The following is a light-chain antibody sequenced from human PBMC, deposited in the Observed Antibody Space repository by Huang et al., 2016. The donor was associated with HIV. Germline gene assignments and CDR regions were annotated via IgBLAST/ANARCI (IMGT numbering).Light chain of an antibody. CDR2: GAS. CDR3: QESYSSPVTS. CDR1: YHSSRF. Sequence: DRVTISCRSNYHSSRFLNWDHPNPGKAPRLLRFGASSLQSDVPSRFSGSGFGTDFTLTISGLQPEDLGTYYCQESYSSPVTSFGGGTRLEIK. J-gene: IGKJ4*02. V-gene: IGKV1-39*01.